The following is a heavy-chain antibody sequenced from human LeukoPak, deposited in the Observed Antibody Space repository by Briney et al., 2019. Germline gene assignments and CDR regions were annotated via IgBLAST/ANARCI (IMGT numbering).Heavy chain of an antibody. V-gene: IGHV3-74*01. CDR1: GFTFSSYW. CDR3: VKDIQLST. CDR2: ISTDGSSR. D-gene: IGHD5-24*01. Sequence: PGGSLRLSCAASGFTFSSYWMHWLRQEPRKGLVWVSRISTDGSSRSYADSVKGRFTISRDNFNHTLSLQMNSLSVEDTAIYYCVKDIQLSTWGLGTMVTVSS. J-gene: IGHJ3*01.